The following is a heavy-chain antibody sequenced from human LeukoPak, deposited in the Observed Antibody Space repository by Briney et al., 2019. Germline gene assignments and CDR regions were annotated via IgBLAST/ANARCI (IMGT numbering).Heavy chain of an antibody. J-gene: IGHJ6*02. CDR2: INPNRGDT. CDR1: GYTFTGYY. CDR3: ARASLLWFGELLRYYGMDV. D-gene: IGHD3-10*01. V-gene: IGHV1-2*02. Sequence: ASVNVSRKPSGYTFTGYYMHSVGPAPGQGVEGMGWINPNRGDTNYAQKFQGRVTMTRDTSISTAYMELSRLRSDDTAVYYCARASLLWFGELLRYYGMDVWGQGTTVTVSS.